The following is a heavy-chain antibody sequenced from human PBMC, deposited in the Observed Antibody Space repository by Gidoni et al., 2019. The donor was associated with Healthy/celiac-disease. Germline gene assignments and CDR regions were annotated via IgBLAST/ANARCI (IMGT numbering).Heavy chain of an antibody. Sequence: QLQLQESGPGLVKPSETLSLTCTVSGGSISSSSYYWGWLRQPPGKGLEWIGRFYYSGGTYYNPSLKSRGTISVDTSKNQFSLKLSSVTAADTAVYDCARRPGVRWLRSGFDYWGQGTLVTVSS. V-gene: IGHV4-39*07. CDR2: FYYSGGT. CDR1: GGSISSSSYY. CDR3: ARRPGVRWLRSGFDY. D-gene: IGHD5-12*01. J-gene: IGHJ4*02.